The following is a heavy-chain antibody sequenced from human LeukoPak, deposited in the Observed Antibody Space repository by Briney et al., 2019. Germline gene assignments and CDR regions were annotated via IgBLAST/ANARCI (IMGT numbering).Heavy chain of an antibody. CDR3: ARRQIYYDSSGYYSGRAFDI. Sequence: RGESLKISCKGSGYSFTSYWIGWVRQMPGKGLEWMGIIYPGDSDTRYSPSFQGQVTISADKSISTAYLQWSSLKASDTAMYYCARRQIYYDSSGYYSGRAFDIWGQGTMVTVSS. CDR1: GYSFTSYW. V-gene: IGHV5-51*01. D-gene: IGHD3-22*01. J-gene: IGHJ3*02. CDR2: IYPGDSDT.